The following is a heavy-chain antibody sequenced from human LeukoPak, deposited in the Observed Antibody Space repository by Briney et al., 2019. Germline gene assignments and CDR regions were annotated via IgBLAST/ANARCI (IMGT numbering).Heavy chain of an antibody. V-gene: IGHV3-7*01. J-gene: IGHJ6*02. Sequence: GGSLRLSCAASGFTFSSYWMSRVRQAPGKGLEWVANIKQDGSEKYYVDSVKGRFTISRDNAKNSLYLQMNSLRAEDTAVYYCARDHVVVAATSENGMDVWGQGTTVTVSS. CDR2: IKQDGSEK. D-gene: IGHD2-15*01. CDR3: ARDHVVVAATSENGMDV. CDR1: GFTFSSYW.